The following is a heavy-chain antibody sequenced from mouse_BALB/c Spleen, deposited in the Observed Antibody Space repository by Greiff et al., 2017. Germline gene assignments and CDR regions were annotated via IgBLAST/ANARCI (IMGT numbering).Heavy chain of an antibody. D-gene: IGHD1-2*01. J-gene: IGHJ1*01. V-gene: IGHV5-15*02. CDR2: ISNLAYSI. Sequence: EVKVVESGGGLVQPGGSRKLSCAASGFTFSDYGMAWVRQAPGKGPEWVAFISNLAYSIYYADTVTGRFTISRENAKNTLYLEMSSLRSEDTAMYYCARDKSRLLRLGYFDVWGAGTTVTVSS. CDR3: ARDKSRLLRLGYFDV. CDR1: GFTFSDYG.